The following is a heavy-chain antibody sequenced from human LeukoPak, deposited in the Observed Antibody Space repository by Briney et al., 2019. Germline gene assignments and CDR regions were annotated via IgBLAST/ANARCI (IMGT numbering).Heavy chain of an antibody. V-gene: IGHV4-38-2*02. Sequence: SETLSLTCTVSGYSISSGYYWGWIRQPPGKGLEWIGSIYHSGSTYYNPSLKSRVTISVDTSKNQFSLKLSSVTAADTAVYYCARYSSSWLYDCFDPWGQGTLVTVSS. CDR2: IYHSGST. J-gene: IGHJ5*02. CDR1: GYSISSGYY. CDR3: ARYSSSWLYDCFDP. D-gene: IGHD6-13*01.